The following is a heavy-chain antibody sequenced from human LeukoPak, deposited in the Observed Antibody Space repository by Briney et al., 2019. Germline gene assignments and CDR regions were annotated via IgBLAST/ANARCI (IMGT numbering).Heavy chain of an antibody. Sequence: SETLSLTCTVSGGSISSSSYYWGWIRQPPGKGLEWIGSIYYSGSTYYNPSLKSRVTISVDASKNQFSLKLSSVTAADTAVYYCARAAAGPNFDYWGQGTLVTVSS. CDR3: ARAAAGPNFDY. V-gene: IGHV4-39*07. J-gene: IGHJ4*02. D-gene: IGHD6-13*01. CDR1: GGSISSSSYY. CDR2: IYYSGST.